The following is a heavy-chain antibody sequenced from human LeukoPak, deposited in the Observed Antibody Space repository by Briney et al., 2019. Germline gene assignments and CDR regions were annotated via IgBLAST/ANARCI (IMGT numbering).Heavy chain of an antibody. J-gene: IGHJ6*02. CDR2: ISYDGSNK. CDR1: GFTFRNLG. V-gene: IGHV3-30*19. D-gene: IGHD3-9*01. Sequence: GGSLRLSCAASGFTFRNLGMHWVRQAPGKGLEWVAVISYDGSNKYYADSVKGRFTISRDNSKNTLYLQMNSLRAEDTAVYYCVRYFDFSYYYYGMDVWGQGTTVTVSS. CDR3: VRYFDFSYYYYGMDV.